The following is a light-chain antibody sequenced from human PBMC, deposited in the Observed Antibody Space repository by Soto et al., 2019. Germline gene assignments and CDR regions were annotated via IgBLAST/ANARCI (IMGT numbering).Light chain of an antibody. Sequence: DIQMTPAPFTLTAFAGDRVTTTCRASAYISTWLVCLQQKPGKAPKLLISEVSRLEGGVPSRFSGSGSGTEFTLTISSLQPDDFSTYYCQQYSRSWYTFGQGTRLEIK. V-gene: IGKV1-5*03. CDR3: QQYSRSWYT. CDR1: AYISTW. J-gene: IGKJ2*01. CDR2: EVS.